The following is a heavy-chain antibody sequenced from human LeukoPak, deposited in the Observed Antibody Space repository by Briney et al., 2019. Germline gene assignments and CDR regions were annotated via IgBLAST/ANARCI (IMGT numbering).Heavy chain of an antibody. J-gene: IGHJ4*02. D-gene: IGHD2-2*01. CDR1: GYTFTGYY. CDR3: ARDHLGYQLPRYYFDY. CDR2: INPKSGGT. V-gene: IGHV1-2*02. Sequence: ASVKVSCKASGYTFTGYYMHWVRQAPEQGLEWMGWINPKSGGTNYAQKFQGRVTMTRDTSISTAYMELSRLRSDDTAVYYCARDHLGYQLPRYYFDYWGQGTLVTVSS.